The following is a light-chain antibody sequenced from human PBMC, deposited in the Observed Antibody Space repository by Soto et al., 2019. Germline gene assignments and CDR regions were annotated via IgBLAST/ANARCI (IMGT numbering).Light chain of an antibody. CDR3: AERDDSLNGPV. V-gene: IGLV1-44*01. Sequence: QSVLTQPPSASGTPGQRVTISCSGSNSNVGSNVVNWYQQLPGTAPKLLIYSNDQRPSGVPDRFSGSKSGTSASLAISGLQPDDEADYYCAERDDSLNGPVFGGGTKLTVL. CDR2: SND. CDR1: NSNVGSNV. J-gene: IGLJ2*01.